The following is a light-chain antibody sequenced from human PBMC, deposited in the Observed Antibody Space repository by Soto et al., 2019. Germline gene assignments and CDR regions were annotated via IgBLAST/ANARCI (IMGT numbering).Light chain of an antibody. J-gene: IGKJ1*01. CDR2: GAS. Sequence: EIVLTQSPGTLSLSPGERATLSCRASQSVNSFLAWFQQKPGQAPRLLIYGASNRATGIPDRFSGSGSETDFTLTITRLEPEDFALYYGHHYVGSPWTFGQGTKVENK. CDR3: HHYVGSPWT. CDR1: QSVNSF. V-gene: IGKV3-20*01.